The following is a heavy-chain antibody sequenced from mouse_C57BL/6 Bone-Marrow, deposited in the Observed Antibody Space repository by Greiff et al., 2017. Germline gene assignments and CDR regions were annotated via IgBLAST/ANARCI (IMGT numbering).Heavy chain of an antibody. D-gene: IGHD1-1*01. V-gene: IGHV8-8*01. CDR1: GFSLSTFGMG. CDR2: IWWDDDK. CDR3: ARDYYGSSCGYFDV. Sequence: QVTLKECGPGILQPSQTLSLTCSFSGFSLSTFGMGVGWIRQPSGKGLEWLAHIWWDDDKYYNPALKSRLTISKDTSKNQVFLKIANVHTADTATYYCARDYYGSSCGYFDVWGTGTTVTVSS. J-gene: IGHJ1*03.